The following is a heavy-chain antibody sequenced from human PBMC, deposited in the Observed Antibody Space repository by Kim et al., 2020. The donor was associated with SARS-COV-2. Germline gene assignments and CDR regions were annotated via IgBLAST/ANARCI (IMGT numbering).Heavy chain of an antibody. V-gene: IGHV3-74*01. J-gene: IGHJ6*02. CDR2: IGGDGIST. CDR3: ARGMFKTGFDV. CDR1: GFTLRSYW. D-gene: IGHD3-10*02. Sequence: GGSLRLSCAASGFTLRSYWINWVRQAPGKGLVWVSRIGGDGISTHYADSVKGRFTVSRDNDDNTVYLQMNSLRADDTAVYYCARGMFKTGFDVCGQGTTVTVSS.